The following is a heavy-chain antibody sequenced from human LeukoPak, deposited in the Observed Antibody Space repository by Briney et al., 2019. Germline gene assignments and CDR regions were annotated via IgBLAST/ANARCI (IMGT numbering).Heavy chain of an antibody. D-gene: IGHD4/OR15-4a*01. J-gene: IGHJ4*02. CDR3: AKDERVYGTNAGTLLDY. Sequence: GGSLRLSCTTSGFSFRDYGMHWVRQASGKGLELVAFIQYDGNNIYYADSVKGRFAISRDDSKDTLYLEMNSLRPEDTALYYCAKDERVYGTNAGTLLDYWGQGTLVSVSS. CDR1: GFSFRDYG. CDR2: IQYDGNNI. V-gene: IGHV3-30*02.